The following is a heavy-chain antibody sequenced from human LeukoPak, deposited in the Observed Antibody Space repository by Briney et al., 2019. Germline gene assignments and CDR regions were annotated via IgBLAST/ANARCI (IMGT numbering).Heavy chain of an antibody. CDR1: GYTFTSYG. J-gene: IGHJ5*02. CDR2: ISAYNGNT. Sequence: ASVKVSCKASGYTFTSYGISWVRQAPGQGLEGMGWISAYNGNTNYAQKLQGRVTMTTDTSTSTAYMELRSLRSDDTAVYYCARADEYCSSTSCYALDWFDPWGQGTLVTVSS. CDR3: ARADEYCSSTSCYALDWFDP. V-gene: IGHV1-18*04. D-gene: IGHD2-2*01.